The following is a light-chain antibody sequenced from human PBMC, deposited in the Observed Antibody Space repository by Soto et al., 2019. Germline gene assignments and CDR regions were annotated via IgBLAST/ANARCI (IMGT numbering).Light chain of an antibody. V-gene: IGKV1-39*01. CDR1: QSISHY. Sequence: DIQMAQSPSSLSASVGDRVTISCRASQSISHYLDWYQEKPGKAPRLLIYSASNLQDGVPSRFSGSGSGTGTEFTLTISSLQPDDLATYYCQQYYSNLWTFGQGTKVEIK. J-gene: IGKJ1*01. CDR2: SAS. CDR3: QQYYSNLWT.